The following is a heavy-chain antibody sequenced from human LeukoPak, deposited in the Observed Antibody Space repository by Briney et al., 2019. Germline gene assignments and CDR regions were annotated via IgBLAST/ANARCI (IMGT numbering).Heavy chain of an antibody. CDR2: ISSSGKTI. Sequence: GGSLRLSCAASGCTFSAYPMNWVRQAPGKGLEWVSYISSSGKTIYYADSVKGRFAISRDNAKNSLYLQLNSLRDEDTAVYYCARHAVEGKWLQFYYFNYWGQGSLVTVSS. J-gene: IGHJ4*02. CDR1: GCTFSAYP. V-gene: IGHV3-48*02. CDR3: ARHAVEGKWLQFYYFNY. D-gene: IGHD5-24*01.